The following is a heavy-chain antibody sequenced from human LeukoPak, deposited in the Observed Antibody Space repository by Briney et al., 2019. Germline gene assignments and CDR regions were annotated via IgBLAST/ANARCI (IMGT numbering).Heavy chain of an antibody. V-gene: IGHV1-24*01. J-gene: IGHJ4*02. Sequence: ASVKVSCKVSGYTVTELSMHWVRQAPGKGLEWMGGVDPEDGETIYAQKFQGRVTMTEDTSTDTAYMELSSLRSEDTAVYYCATAKYCSSTSCRERKFDYWGQGTLVTVSS. D-gene: IGHD2-2*01. CDR1: GYTVTELS. CDR2: VDPEDGET. CDR3: ATAKYCSSTSCRERKFDY.